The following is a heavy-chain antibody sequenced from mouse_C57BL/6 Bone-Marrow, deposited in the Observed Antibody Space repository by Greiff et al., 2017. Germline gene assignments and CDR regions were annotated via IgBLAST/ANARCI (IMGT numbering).Heavy chain of an antibody. Sequence: VQLQQSVAELVRPGASVKLSCTASGFNFKNTYMHWVKQRPEQGLEWIGRIDPANGNTKYAPKCQGKATITADTSSNTAYLQLSSLTSEDTAIYYCAICYDYEEAVDYWGQGTSVTVSS. J-gene: IGHJ4*01. V-gene: IGHV14-3*01. CDR2: IDPANGNT. CDR3: AICYDYEEAVDY. D-gene: IGHD2-4*01. CDR1: GFNFKNTY.